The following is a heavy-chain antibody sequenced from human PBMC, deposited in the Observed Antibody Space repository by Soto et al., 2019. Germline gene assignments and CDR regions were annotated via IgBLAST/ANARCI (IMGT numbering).Heavy chain of an antibody. CDR1: GFSLSNGGVG. CDR2: IYWDDDK. V-gene: IGHV2-5*02. CDR3: AHRGYMNGNWDQGYFDY. Sequence: QITLMESGPTRVKPTQTLTLTCTFSGFSLSNGGVGVGWIRQTPGKALEWLAVIYWDDDKRYSPSLRSRLTIAKDTSKNEVVLTMANMDPLDTATYFCAHRGYMNGNWDQGYFDYWGQGTLVTVSS. J-gene: IGHJ4*02. D-gene: IGHD7-27*01.